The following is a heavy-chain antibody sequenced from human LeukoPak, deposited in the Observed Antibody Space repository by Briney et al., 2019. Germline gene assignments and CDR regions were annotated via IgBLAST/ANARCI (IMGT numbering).Heavy chain of an antibody. CDR1: GYSFTSYW. V-gene: IGHV5-51*01. J-gene: IGHJ4*02. CDR3: GRISMDVATKNAYYFDY. Sequence: GESLKISCKGSGYSFTSYWIGWVRQMPGKGLEWMGLIYPGDSDTRYSPSFQGQVTISVDKSISTAYLQWSSLKASDTAMYYCGRISMDVATKNAYYFDYWGQGTLVTVSS. D-gene: IGHD5-24*01. CDR2: IYPGDSDT.